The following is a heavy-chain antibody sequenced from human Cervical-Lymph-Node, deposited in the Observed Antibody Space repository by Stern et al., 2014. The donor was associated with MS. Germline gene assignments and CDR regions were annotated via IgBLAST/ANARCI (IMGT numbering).Heavy chain of an antibody. D-gene: IGHD2-15*01. CDR1: GDSVSSNTAA. CDR3: AREQYSPATCWYFDF. J-gene: IGHJ2*01. CDR2: KNDGTRWHN. V-gene: IGHV6-1*01. Sequence: QVQLQQSGPGLVKPSQTLSLTCVISGDSVSSNTAAWSWLRQSPSRGLEWLGRKNDGTRWHNNYALSVQSRRTIHPDTVKNQIPLQLTSVTPDDSAVYYCAREQYSPATCWYFDFWGRGTLVTVSS.